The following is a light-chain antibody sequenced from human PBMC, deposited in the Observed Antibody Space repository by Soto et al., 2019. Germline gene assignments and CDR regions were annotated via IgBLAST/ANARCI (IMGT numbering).Light chain of an antibody. Sequence: DIQMNQAPCSLSASVGDRVNITCRASQSISSYLNWNQQKPGKAPKLLIYAASSLQSGDPSRFSGSGSGTDFTPTISSLQPEEVTTYYCQQSDSTPYTFGQGTKLEIK. J-gene: IGKJ2*01. CDR1: QSISSY. V-gene: IGKV1-39*01. CDR3: QQSDSTPYT. CDR2: AAS.